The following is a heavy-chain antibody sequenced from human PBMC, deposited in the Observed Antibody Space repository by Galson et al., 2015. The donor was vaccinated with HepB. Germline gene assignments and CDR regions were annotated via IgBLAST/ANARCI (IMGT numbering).Heavy chain of an antibody. CDR3: ARDESWSSGRYFSY. D-gene: IGHD6-19*01. J-gene: IGHJ4*02. V-gene: IGHV4-59*01. Sequence: ETLSLTCTVSGGSISSYYWSWIRQPPGEGLEWIGYIYYSGSTNYNPSLKSRVTISVDTSKNQFSLKLSSVTAADTAVYYCARDESWSSGRYFSYWGQGTLVTVSS. CDR2: IYYSGST. CDR1: GGSISSYY.